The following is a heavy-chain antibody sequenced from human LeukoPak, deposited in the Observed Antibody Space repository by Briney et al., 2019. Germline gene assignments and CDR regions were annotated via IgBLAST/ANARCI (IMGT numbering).Heavy chain of an antibody. CDR3: ARDYCSSTSCYSYNWFDP. CDR2: IIPIFGTA. Sequence: VASVKVSCKASGGTFSSYAISWVRQAPGQGLEWMGGIIPIFGTANYAQKFQGRVTITTDESTSTAYMELRSLRSEDTAVYYCARDYCSSTSCYSYNWFDPWGQGPLVTVSS. J-gene: IGHJ5*02. V-gene: IGHV1-69*05. CDR1: GGTFSSYA. D-gene: IGHD2-2*01.